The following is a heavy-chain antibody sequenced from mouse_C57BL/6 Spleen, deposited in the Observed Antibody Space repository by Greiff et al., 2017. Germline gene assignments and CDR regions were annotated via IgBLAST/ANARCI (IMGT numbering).Heavy chain of an antibody. V-gene: IGHV5-9*01. J-gene: IGHJ2*01. D-gene: IGHD1-1*01. CDR1: GFTFSSYT. CDR3: ARHGYGSSYEGYYFDY. CDR2: ISGGGGNT. Sequence: EVQLVESGGGLVKPGGSLKLSCAASGFTFSSYTMSWVRQTPEKRLEWVATISGGGGNTYYPDSVKGRFTISRDNAKNTLYLQMSSLRSEDTALYDCARHGYGSSYEGYYFDYWGQGTTLTVSS.